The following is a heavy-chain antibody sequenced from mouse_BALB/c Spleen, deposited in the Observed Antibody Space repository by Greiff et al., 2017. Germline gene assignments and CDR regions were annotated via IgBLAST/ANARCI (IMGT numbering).Heavy chain of an antibody. V-gene: IGHV5-9-4*01. J-gene: IGHJ2*01. D-gene: IGHD1-2*01. CDR3: ARDSLLRLLDY. Sequence: EVQRVASGGGLVKPGGSLKLSCAASGFTFSSYAMSWVRQSPEKRLEWVAEISSGGSYTYYPDTVTGRFTISRDNAKNTLYLEMSSLRSEDTAMYYCARDSLLRLLDYWGQGTTLTGSS. CDR1: GFTFSSYA. CDR2: ISSGGSYT.